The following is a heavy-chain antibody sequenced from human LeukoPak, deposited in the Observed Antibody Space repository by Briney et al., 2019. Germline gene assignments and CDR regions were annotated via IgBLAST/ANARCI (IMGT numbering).Heavy chain of an antibody. D-gene: IGHD3-10*01. V-gene: IGHV1-69*13. CDR2: IIPILGTV. CDR1: GGTFSNYA. J-gene: IGHJ4*02. CDR3: ARPYGSGSYYFDF. Sequence: SVKVSCKASGGTFSNYAISWVRQAPGQGLEWMGGIIPILGTVDYAQKFQGRVTITADESTTTAYMELSSLRSEDTAVYYCARPYGSGSYYFDFWGQGTLVTVSS.